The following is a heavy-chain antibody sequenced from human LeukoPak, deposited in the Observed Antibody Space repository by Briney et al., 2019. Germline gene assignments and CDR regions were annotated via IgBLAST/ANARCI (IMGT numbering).Heavy chain of an antibody. V-gene: IGHV4-30-4*01. Sequence: SETLSLTCTVSGGSISSGDYYWSWIRQPPGKGLEWIGYIYYSGSTYYNPSLKSRVTISVDTSKNQFSLKLSSVTAADTAVYYCARAFPSGYDFLDAFDIWGQGTMVTVSS. J-gene: IGHJ3*02. CDR1: GGSISSGDYY. D-gene: IGHD5-12*01. CDR3: ARAFPSGYDFLDAFDI. CDR2: IYYSGST.